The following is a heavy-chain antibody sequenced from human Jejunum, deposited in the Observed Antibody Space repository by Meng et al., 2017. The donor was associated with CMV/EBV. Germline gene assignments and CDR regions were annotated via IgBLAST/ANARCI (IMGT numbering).Heavy chain of an antibody. CDR1: GFIFTSYA. D-gene: IGHD2-2*01. Sequence: QVQRGQSGAEVEKPGASVKVSCEASGFIFTSYAISWVRQAPGQGLQYMGWISAYNGNTNYAQELQGRVTMTTDTSTSTAYMELRSLRFDDTAVYYCARFYCSSTSCPHVLFDYWGQGTLVTVSS. CDR3: ARFYCSSTSCPHVLFDY. V-gene: IGHV1-18*01. J-gene: IGHJ4*02. CDR2: ISAYNGNT.